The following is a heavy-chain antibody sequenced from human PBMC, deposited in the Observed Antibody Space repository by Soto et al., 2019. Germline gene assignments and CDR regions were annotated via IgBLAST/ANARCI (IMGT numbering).Heavy chain of an antibody. D-gene: IGHD3-22*01. V-gene: IGHV4-30-4*01. CDR3: ARDYYDSSGYPAYFDY. CDR1: GGSISSGDYY. Sequence: SETLSLTCTVPGGSISSGDYYWSWIRQPPGKGLEWIGYIYYSGSTYYNPSLKSRVTISVDTSKNQFSLKLSSVTAADTAVYYCARDYYDSSGYPAYFDYWGQGTLVTVSS. CDR2: IYYSGST. J-gene: IGHJ4*02.